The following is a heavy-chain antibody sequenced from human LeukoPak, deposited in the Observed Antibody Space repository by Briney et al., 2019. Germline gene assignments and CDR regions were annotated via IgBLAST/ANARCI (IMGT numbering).Heavy chain of an antibody. CDR3: ARDACGGTCYTQPPDY. J-gene: IGHJ4*02. Sequence: GGSLRLSCTASGFTFSTYAMQWVRQAPGKGLEYVSSISRSGGGTYYADSVKGRFTISGDNSKNTLYLQMGSLTTEDMAVYYCARDACGGTCYTQPPDYWGQGTLVTVSS. D-gene: IGHD2-21*01. V-gene: IGHV3-64*02. CDR2: ISRSGGGT. CDR1: GFTFSTYA.